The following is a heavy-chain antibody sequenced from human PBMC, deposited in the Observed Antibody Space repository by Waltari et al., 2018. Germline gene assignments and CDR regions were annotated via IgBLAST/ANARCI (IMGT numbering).Heavy chain of an antibody. CDR2: IYYSGST. Sequence: QVQLQESGPGLVKPSETLSLTCTVSGGSISSYYWSWIRQPPGKGLEWIGYIYYSGSTNYNPSLKSRVTISVDTSKNQFSLKLSSVTAADTAVYYCASLEAGYWGQGTLVTVSS. J-gene: IGHJ4*02. V-gene: IGHV4-59*01. CDR1: GGSISSYY. CDR3: ASLEAGY.